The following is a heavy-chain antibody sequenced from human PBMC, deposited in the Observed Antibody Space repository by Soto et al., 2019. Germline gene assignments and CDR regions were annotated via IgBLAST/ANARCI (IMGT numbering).Heavy chain of an antibody. J-gene: IGHJ6*02. V-gene: IGHV1-3*01. Sequence: QVQLVQSGAEVKKPGASVKVSCKASGYTFTSYAMHWVRQAPGQRLEWMGWINAGNGNTKYSQKFQGRVTITRDISASTAYMALSSLRSEDTAVYYCASAPITIFDTSYGMDVWGQGTTVTVSS. CDR2: INAGNGNT. CDR3: ASAPITIFDTSYGMDV. CDR1: GYTFTSYA. D-gene: IGHD3-3*01.